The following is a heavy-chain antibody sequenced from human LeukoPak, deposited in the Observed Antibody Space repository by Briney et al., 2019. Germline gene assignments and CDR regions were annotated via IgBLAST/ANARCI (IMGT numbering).Heavy chain of an antibody. Sequence: PGGSLRLSCAASGFTFSSYAMSWVRQAPGKGLEWVSAISGSGGSTYYADSVKGRFTISRDNSKNTLYLQMNSLRAEDTAVYDCAKDLRKQLAYFDYWGQGTLVTVSS. D-gene: IGHD6-13*01. V-gene: IGHV3-23*01. J-gene: IGHJ4*02. CDR2: ISGSGGST. CDR3: AKDLRKQLAYFDY. CDR1: GFTFSSYA.